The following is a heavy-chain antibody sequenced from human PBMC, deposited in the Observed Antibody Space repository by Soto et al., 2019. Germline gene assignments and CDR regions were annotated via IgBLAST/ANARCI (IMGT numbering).Heavy chain of an antibody. CDR1: GFTFSSYS. CDR3: AAIIVGAIYYFDY. V-gene: IGHV3-21*01. Sequence: GSLRLSGAASGFTFSSYSMNWVRQAPGKGLEWVSSISSSSSYIYYADSVKGRFTISRDNAKNSLYLQMNSLRAEDTAVYYCAAIIVGAIYYFDYWGQGTLVTVSS. D-gene: IGHD1-26*01. CDR2: ISSSSSYI. J-gene: IGHJ4*02.